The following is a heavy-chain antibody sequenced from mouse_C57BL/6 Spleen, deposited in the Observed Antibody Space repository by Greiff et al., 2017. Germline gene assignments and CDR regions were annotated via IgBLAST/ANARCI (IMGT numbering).Heavy chain of an antibody. V-gene: IGHV1-22*01. Sequence: VQLQQSGPELVKPGASVKMSCKASGYTFTDYNMHWVKQSHGKSLEWIGYINPNNGGTSYNQKFKGKATLTVNKSSSTAYMELRSLTSEDSAVYYCARNALFYDYGSSPHWYFDVWGTGTTVTVSS. D-gene: IGHD1-1*01. CDR2: INPNNGGT. J-gene: IGHJ1*03. CDR1: GYTFTDYN. CDR3: ARNALFYDYGSSPHWYFDV.